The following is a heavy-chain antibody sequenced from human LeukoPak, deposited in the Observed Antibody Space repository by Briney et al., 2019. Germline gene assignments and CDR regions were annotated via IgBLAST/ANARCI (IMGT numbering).Heavy chain of an antibody. CDR3: AKQMNDYGDYHAGEFDY. D-gene: IGHD4-17*01. Sequence: GGSLRLSCAASGVTLSTYAMSWARQAPGKGLEWVSGISSSGSGDNTYYADSVKGRFTISRDNSKNTLYLQMNSLRAEDTAVYYCAKQMNDYGDYHAGEFDYWGQGTLVTVSS. V-gene: IGHV3-23*01. J-gene: IGHJ4*02. CDR1: GVTLSTYA. CDR2: ISSSGSGDNT.